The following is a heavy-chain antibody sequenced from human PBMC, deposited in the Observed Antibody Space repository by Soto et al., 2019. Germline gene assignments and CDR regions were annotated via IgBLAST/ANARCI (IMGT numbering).Heavy chain of an antibody. CDR2: ITSNSDAI. CDR1: GFIFEDYD. Sequence: GGSLRLSCVASGFIFEDYDMHWVRQVPGKGLEWVSSITSNSDAIKYADSVKGRFTLSRDNAKNSTYLEMNSLRVEDTAFYFCVKGTFSRSKVIFDYWGQGTLVTVSS. D-gene: IGHD2-21*01. V-gene: IGHV3-9*01. CDR3: VKGTFSRSKVIFDY. J-gene: IGHJ4*02.